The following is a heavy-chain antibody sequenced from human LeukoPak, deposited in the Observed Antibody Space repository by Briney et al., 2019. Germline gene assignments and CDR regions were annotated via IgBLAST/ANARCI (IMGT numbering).Heavy chain of an antibody. CDR2: IYHSGST. CDR1: GYSISSGYY. V-gene: IGHV4-38-2*02. CDR3: ARDGKGFWSGYYLN. J-gene: IGHJ1*01. D-gene: IGHD3-3*01. Sequence: SETLSLTCTVSGYSISSGYYWGWIRQPPGKGLEWIGSIYHSGSTYYNPSLKSRVTISVDTSKNQFSLKLGSVTAADTAVYYCARDGKGFWSGYYLNWGQGTLVTVSS.